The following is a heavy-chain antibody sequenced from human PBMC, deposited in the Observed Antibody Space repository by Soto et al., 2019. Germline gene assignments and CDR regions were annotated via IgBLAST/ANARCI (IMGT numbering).Heavy chain of an antibody. J-gene: IGHJ4*02. CDR3: VRYPSYDTTGLYYPGYLAY. V-gene: IGHV3-23*01. CDR1: VFNFSSYA. Sequence: GGSMRLSRVGSVFNFSSYALGWVRQAPGKGLEWVSSRGHNDYNTYSADSVQGRFSLSRDSSKNTLCLHMTGLRADDTAIYYCVRYPSYDTTGLYYPGYLAYWGLGTLVTVSS. CDR2: RGHNDYNT. D-gene: IGHD3-22*01.